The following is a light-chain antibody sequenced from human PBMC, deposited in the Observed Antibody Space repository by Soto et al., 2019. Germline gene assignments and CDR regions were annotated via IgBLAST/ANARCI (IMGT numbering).Light chain of an antibody. J-gene: IGLJ2*01. CDR2: EVS. V-gene: IGLV2-8*01. CDR3: SSYAGSNSVE. CDR1: SSDVGGYNF. Sequence: QSALTQPPSASGSPGQSVTISCTGTSSDVGGYNFVSWYQQHPGKAPKLMIYEVSKRPSGVPDRFSGSKSGNTASLTVSGLQAEDEAEYHCSSYAGSNSVEFGGGTKVTVL.